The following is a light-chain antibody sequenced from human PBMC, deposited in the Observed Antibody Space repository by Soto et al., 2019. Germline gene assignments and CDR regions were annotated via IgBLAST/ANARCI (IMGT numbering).Light chain of an antibody. CDR3: SSYAGSNNPVI. CDR1: SSDVGGYNY. V-gene: IGLV2-8*01. J-gene: IGLJ2*01. CDR2: EVS. Sequence: QAVVTQPPSASGSPGQSVTISCTGTSSDVGGYNYVSWYQQYPGKAPKFLIFEVSRRPSGVPDRFSGSKSGNTASLTVSGLQADDEADYYCSSYAGSNNPVIFGGGTKVTVL.